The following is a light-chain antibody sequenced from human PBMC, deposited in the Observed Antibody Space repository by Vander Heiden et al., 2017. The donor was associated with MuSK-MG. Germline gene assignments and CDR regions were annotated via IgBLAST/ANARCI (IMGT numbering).Light chain of an antibody. J-gene: IGLJ2*01. CDR3: QSYDSSLSGVV. CDR1: SSNIGAGYD. V-gene: IGLV1-40*01. CDR2: GNS. Sequence: QSVLTQPPSVSGAPGQRVTISCTGSSSNIGAGYDVHWYQQLPGTAPKLLIYGNSNRPSGVPDRFSGSKSGTSASLAITGLQAEDEADYYCQSYDSSLSGVVLGGGTKMTVL.